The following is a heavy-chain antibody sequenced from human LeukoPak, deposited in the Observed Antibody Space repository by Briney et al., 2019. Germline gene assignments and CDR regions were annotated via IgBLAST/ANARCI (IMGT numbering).Heavy chain of an antibody. V-gene: IGHV3-23*01. CDR3: ATDGGLWFGELESKFYFDY. J-gene: IGHJ4*02. Sequence: GGSLRLSCAASGFTFSSYAMSWVRQAPGKGLEWVSAISGSGGSTYYADSVKGRFTISRDNSKNTLYLQMNSLRAEDTAVYYCATDGGLWFGELESKFYFDYWGQGTLVTVSS. CDR1: GFTFSSYA. D-gene: IGHD3-10*01. CDR2: ISGSGGST.